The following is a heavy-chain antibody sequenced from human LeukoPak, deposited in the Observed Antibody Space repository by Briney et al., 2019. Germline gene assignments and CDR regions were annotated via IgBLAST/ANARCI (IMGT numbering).Heavy chain of an antibody. Sequence: PSETLSLTCDVFGGSFTDYFWTWIRQSPGKGLEWIGEINDYTGNTNYNPSLKSRVTISVDTSKNQFSLKLSSVTAADTAVYYCARGGPLGWSGYYPTPYNWFDPWGQGTLVTVSS. J-gene: IGHJ5*02. CDR1: GGSFTDYF. D-gene: IGHD3-3*01. CDR2: INDYTGNT. V-gene: IGHV4-34*01. CDR3: ARGGPLGWSGYYPTPYNWFDP.